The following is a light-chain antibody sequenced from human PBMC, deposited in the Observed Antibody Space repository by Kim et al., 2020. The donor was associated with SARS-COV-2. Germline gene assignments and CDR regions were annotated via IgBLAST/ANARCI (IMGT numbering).Light chain of an antibody. CDR3: SSYASSSTVV. Sequence: SFTISCTGTSGDVGSYNRVSWYQQPPGTAPKLMIYEVSNRPSGVPDRFSGSKSGNTASLTISGLQAEDEADYYCSSYASSSTVVFGGGTQLTVL. V-gene: IGLV2-18*02. CDR1: SGDVGSYNR. J-gene: IGLJ2*01. CDR2: EVS.